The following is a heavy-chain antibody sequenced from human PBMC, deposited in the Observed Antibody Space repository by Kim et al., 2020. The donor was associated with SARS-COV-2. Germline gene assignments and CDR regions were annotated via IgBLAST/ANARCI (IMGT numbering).Heavy chain of an antibody. CDR3: ARDSLFPGAYYYYGMDV. CDR2: IYSGGST. D-gene: IGHD2-21*01. Sequence: GGSLRLSCVASGFTVSSNYMSWVRQAPGKGLEWVSVIYSGGSTYYADSVKGRFTISRDNSKNTLYLQMNSLRAEDTAVYYCARDSLFPGAYYYYGMDVWGQGTTVTVSS. V-gene: IGHV3-66*01. J-gene: IGHJ6*02. CDR1: GFTVSSNY.